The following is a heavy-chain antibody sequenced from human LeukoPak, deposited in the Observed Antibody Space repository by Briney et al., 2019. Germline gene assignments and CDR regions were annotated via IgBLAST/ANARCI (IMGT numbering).Heavy chain of an antibody. CDR2: ISGSGGST. D-gene: IGHD3-10*01. V-gene: IGHV3-23*01. J-gene: IGHJ4*02. CDR1: TSTFYTYA. Sequence: GGSLRLSCAASTSTFYTYAMSWVRQAPGQGLEWVSGISGSGGSTDYTDSVKGRFTISRDNSKNTLFLQMDSLRAEDTAVYYCARHTPLPMFRGPIGDWGQGTPVTVSS. CDR3: ARHTPLPMFRGPIGD.